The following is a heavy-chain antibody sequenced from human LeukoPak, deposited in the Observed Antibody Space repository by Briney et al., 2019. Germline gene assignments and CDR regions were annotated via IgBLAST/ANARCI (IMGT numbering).Heavy chain of an antibody. Sequence: SVKVSCKASGGTFSSYAISWVRQAPGQGLEWMGGIIPIFGSANYAQKFQGRVTITADESTSTAYMELSSLRSEDTAMYYCARAYMTATRHFDYWGQGTLVTVSS. V-gene: IGHV1-69*01. D-gene: IGHD2-21*02. CDR1: GGTFSSYA. CDR3: ARAYMTATRHFDY. CDR2: IIPIFGSA. J-gene: IGHJ4*02.